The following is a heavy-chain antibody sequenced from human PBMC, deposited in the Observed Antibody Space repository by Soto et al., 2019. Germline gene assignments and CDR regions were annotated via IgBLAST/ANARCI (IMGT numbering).Heavy chain of an antibody. CDR3: AKDVRRNGFKQLVLYYFDY. CDR1: GFTFSSYA. Sequence: GGSLRLSCAASGFTFSSYAMSWVRQAPGKGLEWVSAISGSGGSTYYADSVKGRFTISRDNSKNTLYLQMNSLRAEDTAVYYCAKDVRRNGFKQLVLYYFDYWGQGTLVTVSS. V-gene: IGHV3-23*01. CDR2: ISGSGGST. D-gene: IGHD6-6*01. J-gene: IGHJ4*02.